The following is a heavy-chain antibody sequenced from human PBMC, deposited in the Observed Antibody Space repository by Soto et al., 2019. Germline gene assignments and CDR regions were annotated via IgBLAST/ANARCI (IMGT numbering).Heavy chain of an antibody. Sequence: SVKVSCKASGGTFSSYAISWVRQAPGQGLEWMGGIIPIFGTANYAQKFQGRVTITADESTSTAYMELSSLRSEDTAVYYCVRVGAVDTHLGDYYYGMEVCGQGTTVTVPS. CDR1: GGTFSSYA. CDR2: IIPIFGTA. V-gene: IGHV1-69*13. CDR3: VRVGAVDTHLGDYYYGMEV. J-gene: IGHJ6*01. D-gene: IGHD2-15*01.